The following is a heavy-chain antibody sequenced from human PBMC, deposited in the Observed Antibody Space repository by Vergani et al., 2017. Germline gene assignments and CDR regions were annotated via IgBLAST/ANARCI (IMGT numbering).Heavy chain of an antibody. CDR2: MNPNSGNT. Sequence: QVQLVQSGAEVKKPGASVKVSCKASGYTFTRYDINWVRQATGQGLEWMGWMNPNSGNTGYAQKFQGRFTMTRNTTISTAYMELSSLRPEDTAVYYCAGPDSPKGYYYYDYYMDVWGKGTTVTVSS. CDR1: GYTFTRYD. D-gene: IGHD1-14*01. CDR3: AGPDSPKGYYYYDYYMDV. J-gene: IGHJ6*03. V-gene: IGHV1-8*01.